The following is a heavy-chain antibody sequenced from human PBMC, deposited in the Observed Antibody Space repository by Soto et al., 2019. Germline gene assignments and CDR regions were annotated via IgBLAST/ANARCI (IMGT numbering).Heavy chain of an antibody. J-gene: IGHJ6*03. CDR2: INHSGST. Sequence: SETLSLTCAVYGLSFSGYYWSWIRQPPGKGLEWIGEINHSGSTNYNPSLKSRVTISVGTSKNQFSLKLSSVTAADTAVYYCASSVVTGYYYMDVWGKGTTVTVSS. V-gene: IGHV4-34*01. CDR3: ASSVVTGYYYMDV. D-gene: IGHD2-8*02. CDR1: GLSFSGYY.